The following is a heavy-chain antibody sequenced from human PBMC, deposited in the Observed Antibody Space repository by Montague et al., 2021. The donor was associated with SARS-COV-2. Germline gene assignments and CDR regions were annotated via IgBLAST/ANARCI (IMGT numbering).Heavy chain of an antibody. CDR2: IYYSGST. D-gene: IGHD3-10*01. CDR3: ARNPADYYGSGSYPTGENWFDS. Sequence: SETLSLTCTVSGGSISSSSYSWGWIRQPPGKGLEWIGSIYYSGSTYYNPSLKSRVTISVDTSKNQFSLKLSSVTAADTAVYYCARNPADYYGSGSYPTGENWFDSWGQGTLVTVSS. CDR1: GGSISSSSYS. V-gene: IGHV4-39*01. J-gene: IGHJ5*01.